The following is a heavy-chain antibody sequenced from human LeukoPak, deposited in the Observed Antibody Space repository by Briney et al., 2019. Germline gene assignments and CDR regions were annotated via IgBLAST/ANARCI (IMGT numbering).Heavy chain of an antibody. D-gene: IGHD2-8*01. V-gene: IGHV4-59*08. CDR3: ARGVYGDYYYYGMDV. J-gene: IGHJ6*02. Sequence: SETLSLTCTVSGGSISSYYWSWIRQPPGKGLEWIRYIYYSGSTNYNPSLKSRVTISVDTSKNQFSLKLSSVTASDTAAYYCARGVYGDYYYYGMDVWGQGTTVTVSS. CDR2: IYYSGST. CDR1: GGSISSYY.